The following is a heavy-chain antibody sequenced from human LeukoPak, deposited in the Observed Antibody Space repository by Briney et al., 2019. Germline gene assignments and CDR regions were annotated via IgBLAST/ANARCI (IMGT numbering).Heavy chain of an antibody. CDR3: ARASDPWLQLT. J-gene: IGHJ5*02. CDR1: GXTFSNYW. CDR2: IKQDGSEK. V-gene: IGHV3-7*05. D-gene: IGHD5-24*01. Sequence: PGGSLRLSCAASGXTFSNYWMIWVRQAPGKGREWVGNIKQDGSEKRYADSVRGRFSISRDNAQTSLYLQMNSLRAEDTAVYYCARASDPWLQLTWGQGTLVTVSS.